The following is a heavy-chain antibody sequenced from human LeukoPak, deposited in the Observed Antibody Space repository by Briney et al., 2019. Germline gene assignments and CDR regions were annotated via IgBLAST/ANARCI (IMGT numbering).Heavy chain of an antibody. CDR3: ARGYSSSWFYFDS. CDR1: GVSISTYS. J-gene: IGHJ4*02. Sequence: PSETLSLTCTVSGVSISTYSWSWIRQPPGKGLEWIGSIYHSGNNYYNPSLKNRVTMSVDTSKNQFSLHLTSVTAADTAVYYCARGYSSSWFYFDSWGQGTLVTVSS. CDR2: IYHSGNN. V-gene: IGHV4-59*04. D-gene: IGHD6-13*01.